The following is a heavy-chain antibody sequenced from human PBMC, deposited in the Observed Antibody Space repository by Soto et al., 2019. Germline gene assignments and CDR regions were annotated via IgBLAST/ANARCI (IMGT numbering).Heavy chain of an antibody. J-gene: IGHJ4*02. V-gene: IGHV4-31*03. Sequence: QVQLQESGPGLVKPSQTLSLTCTVSGDSISSGGYYWTWIRQHPGKGLEWIGYIYYSGGTYYNPSPESRVTISIATSKSQFPLKLSSVTAADTTVYYCASIVVPAAPFDYWGQGTLVTVSS. CDR3: ASIVVPAAPFDY. CDR2: IYYSGGT. D-gene: IGHD2-2*01. CDR1: GDSISSGGYY.